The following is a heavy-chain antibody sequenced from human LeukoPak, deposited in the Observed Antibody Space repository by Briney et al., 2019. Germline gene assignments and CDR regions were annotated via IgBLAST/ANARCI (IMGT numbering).Heavy chain of an antibody. J-gene: IGHJ3*02. D-gene: IGHD2-21*01. V-gene: IGHV4-59*12. Sequence: TSETLSLTCTVSGDSITGYYWSWIRQPPGKGLEWIGYIYYSGSTKYNPSLKSRVTISVDTSKNQFSLKLSSVTAADTAVYYCARVGGDSAFDIWGQGTMVTVSS. CDR2: IYYSGST. CDR3: ARVGGDSAFDI. CDR1: GDSITGYY.